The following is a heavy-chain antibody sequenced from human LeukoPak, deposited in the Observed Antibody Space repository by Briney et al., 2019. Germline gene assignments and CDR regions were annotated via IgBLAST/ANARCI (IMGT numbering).Heavy chain of an antibody. Sequence: SETLSLTCAIDGGSFSGYYWSWIREPPGKELEWIGEINHSGSTNYNPSLKSRVTISVDTSKNQFSLKLNSVTAADTAVYYCARLHLVSSGWHPMADSWGQGTLVTVSS. CDR1: GGSFSGYY. J-gene: IGHJ4*02. V-gene: IGHV4-34*01. CDR3: ARLHLVSSGWHPMADS. D-gene: IGHD6-19*01. CDR2: INHSGST.